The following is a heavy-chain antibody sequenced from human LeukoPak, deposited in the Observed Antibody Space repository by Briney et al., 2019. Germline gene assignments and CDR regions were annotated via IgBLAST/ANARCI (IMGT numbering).Heavy chain of an antibody. J-gene: IGHJ4*02. Sequence: SVKVSCKASGGTFNNYAINWVRQAPGQGLEWMGGIIPIFGTANYAQKFQGRVTITADESTSTAYMELSSLRSEDTAVYYCARDYGDYYFDYWGQGTLVTVSS. D-gene: IGHD4-17*01. CDR2: IIPIFGTA. CDR1: GGTFNNYA. CDR3: ARDYGDYYFDY. V-gene: IGHV1-69*01.